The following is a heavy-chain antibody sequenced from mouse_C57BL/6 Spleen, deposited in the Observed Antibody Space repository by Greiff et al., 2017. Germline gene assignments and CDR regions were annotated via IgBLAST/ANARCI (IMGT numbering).Heavy chain of an antibody. D-gene: IGHD1-1*01. V-gene: IGHV14-1*01. CDR3: TTGVVANAMDY. Sequence: EVQLQQSGAELVRPGASVKLSCTASGFNIKDYYMHWVKQRPEQGLEWIGRIDPEDGDTEYAPKLQGKATMTADTSSNTAYLQLSSLTSEDTAVYYCTTGVVANAMDYWGQGTSVTVSS. CDR1: GFNIKDYY. CDR2: IDPEDGDT. J-gene: IGHJ4*01.